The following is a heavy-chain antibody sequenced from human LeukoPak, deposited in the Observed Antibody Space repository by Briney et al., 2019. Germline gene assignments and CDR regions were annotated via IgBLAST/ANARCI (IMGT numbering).Heavy chain of an antibody. CDR3: ARLYSYGYSRDYFDY. CDR1: GGSFSGYY. D-gene: IGHD5-18*01. CDR2: INHSGST. Sequence: SETLSLTCAVYGGSFSGYYWSWIRQPPGKGLEWIGEINHSGSTNYNPSLKSRVTISVDTSKNQFSLKLSSVTAADTAVYYCARLYSYGYSRDYFDYWGQGTLVTVSS. J-gene: IGHJ4*02. V-gene: IGHV4-34*01.